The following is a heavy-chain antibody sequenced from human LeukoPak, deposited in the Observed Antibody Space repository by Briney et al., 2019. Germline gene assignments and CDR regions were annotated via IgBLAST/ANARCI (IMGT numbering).Heavy chain of an antibody. Sequence: GGSLRLSCAASGFTFSNAWMSWVRQAPGKGLEWVGRIKSKTDGGTTDYAAPVKGRFTISRDDSKNTLYLQMNSLKTEDTAVYYCTTDGGPVYCSSTSCSDAFDIWGQGTMVTVSS. CDR1: GFTFSNAW. CDR2: IKSKTDGGTT. J-gene: IGHJ3*02. CDR3: TTDGGPVYCSSTSCSDAFDI. D-gene: IGHD2-2*01. V-gene: IGHV3-15*01.